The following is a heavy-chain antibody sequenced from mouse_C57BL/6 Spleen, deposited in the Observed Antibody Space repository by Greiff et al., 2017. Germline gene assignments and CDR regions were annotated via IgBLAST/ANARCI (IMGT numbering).Heavy chain of an antibody. CDR2: INPNNGGT. CDR1: GYTFTDYN. V-gene: IGHV1-18*01. CDR3: GRLSYWYCDV. J-gene: IGHJ1*03. Sequence: VKLQQSGPELVKPGASVKIPCKASGYTFTDYNMDWVQQSHGKSLEWIGDINPNNGGTNYNQKFKGKATLTVDKSSSTAYMGIRSLTSEDTAVYYCGRLSYWYCDVWGTGTTVTVSS.